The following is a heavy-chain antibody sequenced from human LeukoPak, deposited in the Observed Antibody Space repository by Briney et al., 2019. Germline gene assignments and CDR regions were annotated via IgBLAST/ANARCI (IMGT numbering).Heavy chain of an antibody. CDR3: AREIGGKIDY. V-gene: IGHV4-59*01. CDR2: IYYSGST. D-gene: IGHD4-23*01. Sequence: SETLSLTCTVSGGSINSYYWSWIRQPPGKGLEWIGYIYYSGSTNYNPSLKSQVTISVDTSKNQFSLKLSSVTAADTAVYYCAREIGGKIDYWGQGTLVTVSS. CDR1: GGSINSYY. J-gene: IGHJ4*02.